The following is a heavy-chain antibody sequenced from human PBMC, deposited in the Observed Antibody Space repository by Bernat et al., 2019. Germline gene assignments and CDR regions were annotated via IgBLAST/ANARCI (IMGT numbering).Heavy chain of an antibody. CDR2: ISYDGSNK. J-gene: IGHJ5*02. CDR3: ARSGYCSSTSCYTRGWFDP. CDR1: GFTFSSYA. Sequence: QVQLVESGGGVVQPGRSLRLSCAASGFTFSSYAMHWVRQAPGKGLEWVAVISYDGSNKYYADSVKGRFTISRDNSKNTRYLQMNSLRAEDAAVYYWARSGYCSSTSCYTRGWFDPWGQGTLVTVSS. D-gene: IGHD2-2*02. V-gene: IGHV3-30-3*01.